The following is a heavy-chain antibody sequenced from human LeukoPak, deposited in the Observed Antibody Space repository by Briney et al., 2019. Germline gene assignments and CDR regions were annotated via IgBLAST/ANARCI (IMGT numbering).Heavy chain of an antibody. D-gene: IGHD2-15*01. Sequence: GGSLRLSCAASGFTFSSYSINWVRQAPGKGLDWVSSINHSSNYIYYADSVKGRFSVSGYTSKNSLYRQMNSLRVEDTALFYCARRVASANDAFDIWGQGTMVTVS. CDR1: GFTFSSYS. V-gene: IGHV3-21*01. J-gene: IGHJ3*02. CDR3: ARRVASANDAFDI. CDR2: INHSSNYI.